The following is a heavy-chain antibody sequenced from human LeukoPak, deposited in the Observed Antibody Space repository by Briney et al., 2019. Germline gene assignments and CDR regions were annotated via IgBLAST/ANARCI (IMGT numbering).Heavy chain of an antibody. CDR1: GFTFSSYE. V-gene: IGHV3-48*01. CDR2: ISSSSSTI. D-gene: IGHD3-22*01. Sequence: GGSLRLSCAASGFTFSSYEMNWVRQAPGKGLEWVSYISSSSSTIYYADSVKGRFTISRDNAKNSLYLQMNSLRAEDTAVYYCARKQTYYYDSSGYYPYYYYYYMDVWGKGTTVTVSS. CDR3: ARKQTYYYDSSGYYPYYYYYYMDV. J-gene: IGHJ6*03.